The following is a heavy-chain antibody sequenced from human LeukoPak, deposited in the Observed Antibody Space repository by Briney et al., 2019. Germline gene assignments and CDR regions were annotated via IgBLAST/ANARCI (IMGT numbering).Heavy chain of an antibody. Sequence: PSQTLSLTCTVSGGSIGSGGYYWSWIRQHPGKGLEWIGYIYYSGSTYYNPSLKSRVTISVDTSKNQFSLKLSSVTAADTAVYYCARDPAGYYYYMDVWGKGTTVTVSS. CDR1: GGSIGSGGYY. D-gene: IGHD6-25*01. J-gene: IGHJ6*03. V-gene: IGHV4-31*03. CDR3: ARDPAGYYYYMDV. CDR2: IYYSGST.